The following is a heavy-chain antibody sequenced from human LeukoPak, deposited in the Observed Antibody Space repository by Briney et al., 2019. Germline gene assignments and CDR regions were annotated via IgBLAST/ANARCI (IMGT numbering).Heavy chain of an antibody. V-gene: IGHV4-61*02. J-gene: IGHJ4*02. CDR2: IYTSGST. D-gene: IGHD3-10*01. Sequence: SETLSLTCTVSGGSISSGSYYWSWIRQPAGKGLEWIGRIYTSGSTNYNPSLKSRVTISVDTSKNQFSLKLSSVTAADTAVYYCARGRGHRGVIRYWGQGTLVTVSS. CDR1: GGSISSGSYY. CDR3: ARGRGHRGVIRY.